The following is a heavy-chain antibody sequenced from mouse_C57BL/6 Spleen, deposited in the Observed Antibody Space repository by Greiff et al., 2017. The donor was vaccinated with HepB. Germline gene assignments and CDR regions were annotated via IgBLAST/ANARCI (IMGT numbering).Heavy chain of an antibody. V-gene: IGHV1-72*01. CDR3: EREGLFTTPVYYAMDY. J-gene: IGHJ4*01. CDR2: IDPNSGGT. Sequence: QQPCKASGYTFTSYWMHWVKQRPGRGLEWIGRIDPNSGGTKYNEKFKSKATLTVDKPSSTAYMQLSSLTSEDSAVYYCEREGLFTTPVYYAMDYWGQGTSVTVSS. CDR1: GYTFTSYW. D-gene: IGHD1-1*01.